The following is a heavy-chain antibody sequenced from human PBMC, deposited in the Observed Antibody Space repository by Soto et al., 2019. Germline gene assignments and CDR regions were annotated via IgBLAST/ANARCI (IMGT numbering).Heavy chain of an antibody. Sequence: PGGSLRLSCAASGFSFSYFAMSWVRQAPGKGLEWVAAIGGSGGNTYYADSVKGRFTISRDNSKNTLFLQMNSLRDEDTAVYYCAKDRGGSGWSTLDHWGQGTLVTVSS. CDR3: AKDRGGSGWSTLDH. J-gene: IGHJ4*02. V-gene: IGHV3-23*01. CDR1: GFSFSYFA. CDR2: IGGSGGNT. D-gene: IGHD6-19*01.